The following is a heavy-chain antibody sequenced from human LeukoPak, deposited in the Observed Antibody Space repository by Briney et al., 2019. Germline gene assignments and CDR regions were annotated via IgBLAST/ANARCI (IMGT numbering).Heavy chain of an antibody. CDR1: GGSISSSNW. D-gene: IGHD3-10*01. CDR2: IHHSGST. J-gene: IGHJ4*02. Sequence: SETLSLTCTVSGGSISSSNWWSWVRQPPGKGLEWIGEIHHSGSTNYNPSLKSRVTISVDTSKSQFSLKLSSVTAADTAVYYCARAVLSYFYGSGSTPGFDYWGQGTLVTVSS. CDR3: ARAVLSYFYGSGSTPGFDY. V-gene: IGHV4-4*02.